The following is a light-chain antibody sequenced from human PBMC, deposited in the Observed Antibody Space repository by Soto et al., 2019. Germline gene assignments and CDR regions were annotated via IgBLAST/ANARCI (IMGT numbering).Light chain of an antibody. CDR2: GAS. Sequence: EVVMTQSPATLSVSPGESATLSCRASQSVNDDVAWYQQKPGQAPRLLIYGASTRATDIPARFSGGGSGTEFTLTISSLQYEDFAIYYWQQYNDWPPITFGPGTKVNVK. CDR1: QSVNDD. V-gene: IGKV3D-15*01. J-gene: IGKJ3*01. CDR3: QQYNDWPPIT.